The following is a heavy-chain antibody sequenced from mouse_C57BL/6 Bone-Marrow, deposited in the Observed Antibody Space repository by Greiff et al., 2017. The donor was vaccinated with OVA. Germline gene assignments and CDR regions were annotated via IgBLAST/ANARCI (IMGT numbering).Heavy chain of an antibody. CDR3: ARGYYGSSSRFAY. CDR1: GFTFSSYA. V-gene: IGHV5S21*01. Sequence: EVQLMESGEGLVKPGGSLKLSCAASGFTFSSYAMSWVRQTPEQRLEWVAYISSGGDYIYYADTVKGRFTISRDNASNTLYLQLSSLKSEDTAVDYCARGYYGSSSRFAYWGQGTMVTVSA. J-gene: IGHJ3*01. D-gene: IGHD1-1*01. CDR2: ISSGGDYI.